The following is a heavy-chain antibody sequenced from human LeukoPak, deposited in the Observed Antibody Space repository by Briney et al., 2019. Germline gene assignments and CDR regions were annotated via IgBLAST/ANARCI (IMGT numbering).Heavy chain of an antibody. D-gene: IGHD3-10*01. Sequence: SETLSLTCAVYVGSFSGYCWSWIRQPPGKGLEWIGEINHSGSTNYNSSLKSRVTISVDTSKNQFSLKLSSVTAADTAVYYCARGYYGSGSHCCHMDVWGKGTTITVS. CDR2: INHSGST. CDR1: VGSFSGYC. CDR3: ARGYYGSGSHCCHMDV. V-gene: IGHV4-34*01. J-gene: IGHJ6*03.